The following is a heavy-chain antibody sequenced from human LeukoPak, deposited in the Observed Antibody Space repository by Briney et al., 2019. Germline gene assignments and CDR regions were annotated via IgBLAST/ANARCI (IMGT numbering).Heavy chain of an antibody. CDR2: ISAYNGNT. CDR3: ARDRVAAAVNYYYYGMDV. D-gene: IGHD6-13*01. J-gene: IGHJ6*02. CDR1: GYTFTSYG. Sequence: ASVKVSCKASGYTFTSYGISWVRQAPGQGLEWMGWISAYNGNTNYAQKLQGRVTMTTDTSTSTAYMELRSLRSDDTAVYYCARDRVAAAVNYYYYGMDVWGQGTTVTVSS. V-gene: IGHV1-18*01.